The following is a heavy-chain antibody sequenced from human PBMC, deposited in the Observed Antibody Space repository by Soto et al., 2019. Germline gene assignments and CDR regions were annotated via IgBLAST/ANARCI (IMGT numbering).Heavy chain of an antibody. D-gene: IGHD4-17*01. CDR2: IYYSGST. V-gene: IGHV4-30-4*01. CDR3: AREPTLYGDHRYFDL. J-gene: IGHJ2*01. CDR1: GGSISSGDYY. Sequence: QMQLQESGPGLVKPSQTLSLTCTVSGGSISSGDYYWSWIRQPPGKGLEWIGYIYYSGSTYYNPSLKSRVTISVDTSKNQFSLKLSSVTAADTAVYYCAREPTLYGDHRYFDLWGRGTLVTVSS.